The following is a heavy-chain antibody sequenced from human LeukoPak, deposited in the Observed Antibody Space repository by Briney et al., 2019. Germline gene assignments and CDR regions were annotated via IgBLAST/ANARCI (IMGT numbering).Heavy chain of an antibody. CDR3: ARGSSGSYLNYFGY. CDR2: IDPSGGST. Sequence: GASVKVSCKASGYTFTNYYIHCVRRAPGQGLEWMGIIDPSGGSTSYAQKFQGRVTMTRDMSTSTVYMELSSLRSEDTAVYHCARGSSGSYLNYFGYWGQGTLVTVSS. V-gene: IGHV1-46*01. CDR1: GYTFTNYY. J-gene: IGHJ4*02. D-gene: IGHD1-26*01.